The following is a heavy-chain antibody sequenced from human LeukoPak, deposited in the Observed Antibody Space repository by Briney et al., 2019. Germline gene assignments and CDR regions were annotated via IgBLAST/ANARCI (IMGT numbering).Heavy chain of an antibody. V-gene: IGHV1-18*01. Sequence: GASVKVSCKASGYTFTSYGISWVRQAPGQGLEWMGWISAYNGNTNYAQKLQGRVTMTRDTSTSTVYMELSSLRSEDTAVYYCARVHGSSKYYFDYWGQGTLVTVSS. CDR2: ISAYNGNT. J-gene: IGHJ4*02. D-gene: IGHD3-10*01. CDR3: ARVHGSSKYYFDY. CDR1: GYTFTSYG.